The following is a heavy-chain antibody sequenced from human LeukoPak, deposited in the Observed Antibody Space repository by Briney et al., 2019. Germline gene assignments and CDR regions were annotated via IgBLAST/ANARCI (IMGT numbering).Heavy chain of an antibody. Sequence: GGSLRLSCAASGFTFSDYYMSWIRQAPGKGLEWVALIWYDGTYKNYADSVKARFTISRDNSKNTLFLQMNSLRDEDTAVYYCARGAGQYCSGGSCYSGWLDPWGQGTLVTVSS. CDR3: ARGAGQYCSGGSCYSGWLDP. J-gene: IGHJ5*02. CDR1: GFTFSDYY. D-gene: IGHD2-15*01. CDR2: IWYDGTYK. V-gene: IGHV3-33*08.